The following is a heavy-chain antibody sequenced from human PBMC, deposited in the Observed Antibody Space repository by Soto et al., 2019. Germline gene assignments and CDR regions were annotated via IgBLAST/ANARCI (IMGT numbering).Heavy chain of an antibody. CDR2: ISVYNGNT. J-gene: IGHJ4*02. CDR1: GYSFTSYG. Sequence: GASVKVSCKASGYSFTSYGITWVRQAPGQGLEWMGWISVYNGNTNYAQKFQGRVTMATDTSTSTAYMELRSLRSDDTAVYYCARDNELLDYWGQGTLVTVSS. V-gene: IGHV1-18*01. D-gene: IGHD1-1*01. CDR3: ARDNELLDY.